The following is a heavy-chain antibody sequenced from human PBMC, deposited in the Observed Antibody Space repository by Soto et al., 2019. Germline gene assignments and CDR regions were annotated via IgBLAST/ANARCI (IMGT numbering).Heavy chain of an antibody. CDR1: GFTFSLFA. V-gene: IGHV3-23*01. Sequence: EVQLLESGGTLLQPGGSLRLSCAASGFTFSLFAMGWVRQAPGKGLEWVSALSARGGSTFYTDSVRGRCTISRDNSKNTRYLQMNSLRAEDTAVYYCAKVGLGMADPYYFDSWGQGTLVIVSS. CDR3: AKVGLGMADPYYFDS. J-gene: IGHJ4*02. D-gene: IGHD3-16*01. CDR2: LSARGGST.